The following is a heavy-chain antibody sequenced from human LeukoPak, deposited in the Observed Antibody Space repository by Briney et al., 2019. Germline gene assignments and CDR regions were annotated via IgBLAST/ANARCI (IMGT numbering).Heavy chain of an antibody. J-gene: IGHJ3*01. Sequence: HPGGSLKLSCAASGFTFSGSAMHWVRQASGKGLEWIGRIRSKANSYATAYAASVKGRFTISRDDSKKTAYLQMNSLKTEDTAVYYCASWDYGDSETFDFWGQGTMVTVSS. D-gene: IGHD4-17*01. CDR3: ASWDYGDSETFDF. V-gene: IGHV3-73*01. CDR1: GFTFSGSA. CDR2: IRSKANSYAT.